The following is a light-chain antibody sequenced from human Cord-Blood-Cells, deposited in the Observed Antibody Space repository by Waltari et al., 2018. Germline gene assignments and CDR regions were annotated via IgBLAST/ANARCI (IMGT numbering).Light chain of an antibody. Sequence: QSALTQPPSAFGSPGQSVTISCTGTSSDVGGYHYFSLYKQHPGKAPKLMIYEVSKRPSGVPDRFSCSKSGNTASLTVSWLQAEDEADYYCSSYAGSNNLVFGGGTKLTVL. CDR1: SSDVGGYHY. CDR3: SSYAGSNNLV. V-gene: IGLV2-8*01. J-gene: IGLJ3*02. CDR2: EVS.